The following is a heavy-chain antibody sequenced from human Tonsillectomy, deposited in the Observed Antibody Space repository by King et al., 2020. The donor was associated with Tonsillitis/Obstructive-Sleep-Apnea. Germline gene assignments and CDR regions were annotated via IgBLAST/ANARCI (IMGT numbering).Heavy chain of an antibody. Sequence: QVQLVQSGAEVKKTGSSVKVSCKASGGTFSSYAISWVRQAPGQGLEWMGRVIPILGIGKYAQKFQGRVTISADKSTSTAYMELSSLRSEDTAVYYCAREGSGRGVWGYNWFDAWGQGTLVTVSS. CDR2: VIPILGIG. CDR3: AREGSGRGVWGYNWFDA. V-gene: IGHV1-69*09. CDR1: GGTFSSYA. D-gene: IGHD3-16*01. J-gene: IGHJ5*02.